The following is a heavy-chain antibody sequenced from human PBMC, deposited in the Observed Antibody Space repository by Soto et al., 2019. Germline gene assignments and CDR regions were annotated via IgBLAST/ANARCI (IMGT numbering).Heavy chain of an antibody. V-gene: IGHV1-2*02. Sequence: ASVKVSCKASGYTFSGFYMHWVRQAPGQGLEWMGWINPNSGGTKSAEKFQGRVTMTTDTSTSTAYMELRSLRSDDTAVYYCARGKWELPLKYWGQGTLVTVSS. CDR1: GYTFSGFY. CDR3: ARGKWELPLKY. CDR2: INPNSGGT. J-gene: IGHJ4*02. D-gene: IGHD1-26*01.